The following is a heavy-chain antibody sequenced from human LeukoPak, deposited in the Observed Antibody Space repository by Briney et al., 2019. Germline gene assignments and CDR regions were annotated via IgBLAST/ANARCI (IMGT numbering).Heavy chain of an antibody. D-gene: IGHD6-13*01. CDR2: INHSGST. CDR3: ASGVAAAGTPHRTYYYYGMDV. Sequence: PGGSLRLSCAASGFTFDDYGMSWIRQPPGKGLEWIGEINHSGSTNYNPSLKSRVTISVDTSKNQFSLKLSSVTAADTAVYYCASGVAAAGTPHRTYYYYGMDVWGQGTTVTVSS. V-gene: IGHV4-34*01. CDR1: GFTFDDYG. J-gene: IGHJ6*02.